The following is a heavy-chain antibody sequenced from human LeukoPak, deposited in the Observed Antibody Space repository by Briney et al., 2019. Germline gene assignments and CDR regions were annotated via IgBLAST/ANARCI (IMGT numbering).Heavy chain of an antibody. CDR1: GYTFTGYY. J-gene: IGHJ4*02. Sequence: ASVKVTCKASGYTFTGYYMHWVRQAPGQGLEWMGWINPNSGGTNYAQKFQGRVTMTRDTSISTAYMELSRLRSDDTAVYYCARVPCGGDCYFDYWGQGTLVTVSS. V-gene: IGHV1-2*02. CDR3: ARVPCGGDCYFDY. D-gene: IGHD2-21*02. CDR2: INPNSGGT.